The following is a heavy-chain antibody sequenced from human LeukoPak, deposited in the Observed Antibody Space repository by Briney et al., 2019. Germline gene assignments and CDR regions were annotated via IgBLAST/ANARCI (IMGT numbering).Heavy chain of an antibody. V-gene: IGHV3-30*02. Sequence: GGSLRLSCAASGFTFSSYGMHWVRQAPGKGLEWVAFIRYDGSNKYYADSVKGRFTISRDKVKNSLYLQMSSLRGDDTAVYYCARDGLPVALDKWGQGTLVTVSS. J-gene: IGHJ4*02. D-gene: IGHD2-2*01. CDR1: GFTFSSYG. CDR2: IRYDGSNK. CDR3: ARDGLPVALDK.